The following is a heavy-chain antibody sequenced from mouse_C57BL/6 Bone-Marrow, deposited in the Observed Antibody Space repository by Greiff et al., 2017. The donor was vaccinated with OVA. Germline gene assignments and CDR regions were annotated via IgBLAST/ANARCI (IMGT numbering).Heavy chain of an antibody. CDR1: GYTFTSYW. Sequence: QVQLQQSGAELVMPGASVKLSCQASGYTFTSYWMHWVKQRPGQGLEWIGEIDPSDSYTNSTQKFKGKSTLTVDKSSSTAYMQLSRLTSEDSAVYYCAREGNYYGSSYDYWGQGTTLTVSA. CDR2: IDPSDSYT. D-gene: IGHD1-1*01. J-gene: IGHJ2*01. CDR3: AREGNYYGSSYDY. V-gene: IGHV1-69*01.